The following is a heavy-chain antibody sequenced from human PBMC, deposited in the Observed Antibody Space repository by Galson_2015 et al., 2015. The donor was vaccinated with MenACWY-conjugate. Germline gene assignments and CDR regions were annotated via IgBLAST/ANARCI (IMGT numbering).Heavy chain of an antibody. CDR1: GFSLSNPRMG. V-gene: IGHV2-26*01. D-gene: IGHD2-21*02. Sequence: PALVKPTQTLTLTCTVSGFSLSNPRMGVYWIRQPPGKALEWLAHILPTDAKSYHTSLRSRLTISKDTSKSQVVLTMTNMDPVDTGTYYCARLTRAGDRGDWGQGTLVTVSS. J-gene: IGHJ4*02. CDR2: ILPTDAK. CDR3: ARLTRAGDRGD.